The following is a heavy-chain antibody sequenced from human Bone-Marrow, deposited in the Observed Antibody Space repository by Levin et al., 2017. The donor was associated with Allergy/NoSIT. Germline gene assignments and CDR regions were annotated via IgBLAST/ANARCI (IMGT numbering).Heavy chain of an antibody. D-gene: IGHD5-12*01. CDR2: IFHSGNS. CDR1: GASISADNYA. J-gene: IGHJ4*02. V-gene: IGHV4-30-2*01. CDR3: ARAPRATVDFDF. Sequence: PSETLSLTCTVSGASISADNYAWSWIRQPPGQGLEWIGYIFHSGNSYYNPSLESRASLSLDKSTNQFSLRLTSVTAADTALYFCARAPRATVDFDFWGQGALVTVSS.